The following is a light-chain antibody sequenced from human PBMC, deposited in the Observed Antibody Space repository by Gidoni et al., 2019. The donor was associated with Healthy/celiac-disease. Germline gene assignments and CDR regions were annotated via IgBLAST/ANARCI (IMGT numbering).Light chain of an antibody. Sequence: DLQITPSPSSLSASVGDRVTITCRASQSISSYLNWYQQKPGKAPKLLIYAASSWQSGVPSRFSGSGSGTDDTLTISSLQPEDVATYYCQQSYSTPEYTFGQGTKLEIK. J-gene: IGKJ2*01. CDR3: QQSYSTPEYT. V-gene: IGKV1-39*01. CDR2: AAS. CDR1: QSISSY.